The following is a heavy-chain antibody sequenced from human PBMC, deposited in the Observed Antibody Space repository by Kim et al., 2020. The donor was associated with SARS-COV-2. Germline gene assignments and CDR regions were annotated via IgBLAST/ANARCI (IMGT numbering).Heavy chain of an antibody. D-gene: IGHD3-22*01. CDR1: GGSISSYY. J-gene: IGHJ3*02. V-gene: IGHV4-59*01. CDR3: ARVMGYYDSSGYYENDAFDI. Sequence: SETLSLTCTVSGGSISSYYWCWIRQRPGKGLEWNGYIYYSGSTNYNPSLKSRVTISVDTSKNQFSLKLSPVTAADTAVYYCARVMGYYDSSGYYENDAFDIWGQGTMVTVSS. CDR2: IYYSGST.